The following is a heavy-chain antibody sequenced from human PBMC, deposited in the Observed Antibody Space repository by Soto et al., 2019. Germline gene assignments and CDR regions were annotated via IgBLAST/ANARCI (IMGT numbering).Heavy chain of an antibody. CDR3: SSQQWLAPV. Sequence: QVQLVESGGGVVEPGRSLRLSCAASGFPFSNYGMHWVRQAPGKGLEWMAVISFAGHDQDYADSVKGRFTISSGNSKSTLYLQRNSPGAEATAVYYRSSQQWLAPVGVHGNFVPVSA. D-gene: IGHD6-19*01. V-gene: IGHV3-30*03. CDR2: ISFAGHDQ. CDR1: GFPFSNYG. J-gene: IGHJ4*01.